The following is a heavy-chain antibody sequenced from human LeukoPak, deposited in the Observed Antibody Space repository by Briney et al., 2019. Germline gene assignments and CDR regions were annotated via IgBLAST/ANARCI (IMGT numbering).Heavy chain of an antibody. Sequence: PGGSLRLSCAASGFTFSSYWMSWVRQAPGKGLEWVANIKQDGSEKYYVDSVKGRFTISRDNAKNSLYLQMNSLRAEDTAVYYCAREDGSGSYYNWFDPWGQGTLVTVSS. CDR2: IKQDGSEK. D-gene: IGHD3-10*01. J-gene: IGHJ5*02. CDR3: AREDGSGSYYNWFDP. CDR1: GFTFSSYW. V-gene: IGHV3-7*01.